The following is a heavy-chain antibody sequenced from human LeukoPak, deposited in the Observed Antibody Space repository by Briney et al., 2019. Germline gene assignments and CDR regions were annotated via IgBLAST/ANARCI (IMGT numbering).Heavy chain of an antibody. CDR3: ARPVGGYSSGGSVY. V-gene: IGHV3-7*01. CDR2: IKQDGSAK. J-gene: IGHJ4*02. CDR1: GFTFSSYW. D-gene: IGHD5-18*01. Sequence: GGSLRLSCAASGFTFSSYWRSWARQAPGKGLEWVANIKQDGSAKYYVDSVKGRFTIPRDNAKNSLYLQMSSLRVEDTAVYYCARPVGGYSSGGSVYWGQGTLVTVSS.